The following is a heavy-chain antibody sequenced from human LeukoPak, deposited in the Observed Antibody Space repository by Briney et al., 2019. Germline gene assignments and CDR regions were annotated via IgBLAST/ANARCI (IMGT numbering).Heavy chain of an antibody. V-gene: IGHV4-39*07. CDR1: GHSISSSSYY. D-gene: IGHD1-14*01. Sequence: SETLSLTCTVCGHSISSSSYYWGWIRHPPGTGLEWIGRIYYSGSTYYNPSLKSRFTISVDTSKNQFYLKLSSVTATDTAVYYCARIFTRLPRAEYLEYWGQETVVTVST. CDR2: IYYSGST. CDR3: ARIFTRLPRAEYLEY. J-gene: IGHJ4*02.